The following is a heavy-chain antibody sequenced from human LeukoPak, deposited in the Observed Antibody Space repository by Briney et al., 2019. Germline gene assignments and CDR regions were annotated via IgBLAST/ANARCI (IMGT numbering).Heavy chain of an antibody. CDR2: IYHSGST. CDR1: GYSISSGYY. V-gene: IGHV4-38-2*02. J-gene: IGHJ5*02. Sequence: SETLSLTCTVSGYSISSGYYWGWIRQPPGKGLEWIGSIYHSGSTYCNPSLKSRVTISVDTSKNQFSLKLSSVTAADTAVYYCARVDCSSTSCRHNWFDPWGQGTLVTVSS. CDR3: ARVDCSSTSCRHNWFDP. D-gene: IGHD2-2*01.